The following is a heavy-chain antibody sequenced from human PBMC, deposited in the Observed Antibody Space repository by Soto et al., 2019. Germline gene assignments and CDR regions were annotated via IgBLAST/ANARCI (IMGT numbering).Heavy chain of an antibody. CDR1: GFNVSSNY. V-gene: IGHV3-53*01. D-gene: IGHD6-13*01. CDR3: AREFWPDTSSWYIWFDP. CDR2: IYSGGST. Sequence: GGSLRLSCTVSGFNVSSNYMSWVRQAPGKGLEWVSVIYSGGSTYYADSVKGRFTISRDNSKNTLYLQMNSLRAEDTAVYYCAREFWPDTSSWYIWFDPWGQGTLVTVSS. J-gene: IGHJ5*02.